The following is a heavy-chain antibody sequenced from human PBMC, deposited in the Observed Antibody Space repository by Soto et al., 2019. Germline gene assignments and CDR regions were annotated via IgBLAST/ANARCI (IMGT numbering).Heavy chain of an antibody. CDR3: ARCNCHSRNHCLLDR. CDR2: LFPSDVA. V-gene: IGHV2-26*01. Sequence: QVTLKESGPVLVKPTETLTLTCNVSDFSLNGDRKRVTWIRQSAVEALNWLADLFPSDVASYNTYLRRRMSVTMEPSKSLVVLSITNMRPLDTRTYFCARCNCHSRNHCLLDRWGQGTEVSFS. D-gene: IGHD1-20*01. J-gene: IGHJ5*02. CDR1: DFSLNGDRKR.